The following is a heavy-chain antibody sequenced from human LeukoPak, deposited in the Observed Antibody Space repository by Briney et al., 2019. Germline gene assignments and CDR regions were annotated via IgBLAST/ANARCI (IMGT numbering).Heavy chain of an antibody. Sequence: GRSLRLSCAASGFTFSSYGMHWVRQAPGKGLEWMAVIWYDGSNKYYADSVKGRFTISRDNSKNTLYLQMNSLRAEDTAVYYCARDLLGGIAAAGRWFDPWGQGTLVTVSS. CDR2: IWYDGSNK. J-gene: IGHJ5*02. D-gene: IGHD6-13*01. CDR1: GFTFSSYG. CDR3: ARDLLGGIAAAGRWFDP. V-gene: IGHV3-33*01.